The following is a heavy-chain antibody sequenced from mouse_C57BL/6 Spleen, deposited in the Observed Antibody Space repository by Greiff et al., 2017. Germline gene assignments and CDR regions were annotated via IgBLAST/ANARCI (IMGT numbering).Heavy chain of an antibody. V-gene: IGHV1-69*01. CDR3: ARVGRAYFDY. CDR1: GYTFTSYW. CDR2: IDPSDSYT. D-gene: IGHD3-3*01. Sequence: QVQLQQPGAELVKPGASVKMSCKASGYTFTSYWMHWVKQRPGQGLEWIGEIDPSDSYTNYNQQFKGKSTLTVDKSSSTAYMQLSSLTSEDSAVSFSARVGRAYFDYCGQGTTLSVSS. J-gene: IGHJ2*01.